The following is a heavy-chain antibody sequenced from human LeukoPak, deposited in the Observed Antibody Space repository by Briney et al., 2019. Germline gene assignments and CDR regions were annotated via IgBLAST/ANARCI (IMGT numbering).Heavy chain of an antibody. CDR2: IKSKTDGGTT. V-gene: IGHV3-15*01. CDR3: TTDTLHYYDSSGYYYVGY. J-gene: IGHJ4*02. Sequence: GGSLRLSCAASGFTFSNAWMSWVRQAPGKGLEWVGRIKSKTDGGTTDYAAPVKGRFTISRDDSKNTLCLQMNSLKTEDTAVYYCTTDTLHYYDSSGYYYVGYWGQGTLVTVSS. CDR1: GFTFSNAW. D-gene: IGHD3-22*01.